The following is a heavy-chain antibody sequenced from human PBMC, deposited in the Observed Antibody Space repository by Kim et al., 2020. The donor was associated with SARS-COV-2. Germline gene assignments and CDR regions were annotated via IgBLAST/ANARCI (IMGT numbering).Heavy chain of an antibody. CDR2: T. CDR3: ARGPARNAFDI. D-gene: IGHD6-6*01. Sequence: TTYTPSHTSRAPISVDTSNSQFSLKLSSVTAADTAVYYCARGPARNAFDIWGQGTMVTVSS. V-gene: IGHV4-59*09. J-gene: IGHJ3*02.